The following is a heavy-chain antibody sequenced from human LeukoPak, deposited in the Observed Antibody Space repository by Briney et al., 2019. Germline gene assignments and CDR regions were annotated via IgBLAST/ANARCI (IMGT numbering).Heavy chain of an antibody. J-gene: IGHJ4*02. Sequence: PGGSLTLSCAASGFTFSFYDMSWVRQVPGKGLEWVSTISGSGGSTNYPDSVRGRFTISRDNSKNTLYLQMNSLRAEDTAVYFCAKDRRQGGRLHYFDYWGQGALVTVSS. CDR2: ISGSGGST. CDR1: GFTFSFYD. CDR3: AKDRRQGGRLHYFDY. V-gene: IGHV3-23*01. D-gene: IGHD1-26*01.